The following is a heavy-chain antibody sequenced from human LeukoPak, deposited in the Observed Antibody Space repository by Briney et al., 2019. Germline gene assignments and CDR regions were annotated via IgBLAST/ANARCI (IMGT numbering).Heavy chain of an antibody. V-gene: IGHV3-66*02. D-gene: IGHD3-16*01. J-gene: IGHJ4*02. CDR3: AGRRVLDASFDY. CDR2: IYCGDIT. Sequence: PGGSLRLSCAASGFTVSNNYMRWVRQDPGKGLEWVSVIYCGDITYYVESVKGRFTISRDHYKNTLFVQMNRLRAEATAVYYCAGRRVLDASFDYWGQGTLVTVSS. CDR1: GFTVSNNY.